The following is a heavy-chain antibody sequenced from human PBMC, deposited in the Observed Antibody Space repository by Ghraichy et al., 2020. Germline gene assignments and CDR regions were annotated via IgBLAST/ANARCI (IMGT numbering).Heavy chain of an antibody. Sequence: SETLSLTCTVSGGSISSYYWSWIRQPPGKGLEWIGYIYYSGSTNYNPSLKSRVTISVDTSKNQFSLKLSSVTAADTAVYYCARHPLSRIAAAYYGMDVWGQGTTVTVSS. V-gene: IGHV4-59*08. J-gene: IGHJ6*02. CDR3: ARHPLSRIAAAYYGMDV. CDR2: IYYSGST. CDR1: GGSISSYY. D-gene: IGHD6-13*01.